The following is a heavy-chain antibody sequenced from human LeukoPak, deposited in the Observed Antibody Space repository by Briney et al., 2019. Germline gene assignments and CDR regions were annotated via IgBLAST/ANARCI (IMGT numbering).Heavy chain of an antibody. D-gene: IGHD2-8*01. CDR3: ARGGVSDPIDH. V-gene: IGHV4-34*01. Sequence: SETLSLTCAVYGGSFSGYYWSWIRQPPGKGLEWIGEINHSGSTNYNPSLKSRVIISVGTPKNQFSLKLNSVTAADTAVYYCARGGVSDPIDHWGQGTLVTVSS. CDR1: GGSFSGYY. CDR2: INHSGST. J-gene: IGHJ4*02.